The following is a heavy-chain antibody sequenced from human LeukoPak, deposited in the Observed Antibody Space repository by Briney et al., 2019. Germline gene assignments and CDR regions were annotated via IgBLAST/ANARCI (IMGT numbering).Heavy chain of an antibody. D-gene: IGHD6-13*01. CDR1: GGSISSSSYY. Sequence: SETLSLTCTVSGGSISSSSYYWGWIRQPPGKGLEWIGSIYYSGSTYYNPSLKSRVTISVDTSKSQFSLKLSSVTAADTAVYYCVRTKIAAAGHFDYWGQGTLVTVSS. CDR2: IYYSGST. V-gene: IGHV4-39*07. J-gene: IGHJ4*02. CDR3: VRTKIAAAGHFDY.